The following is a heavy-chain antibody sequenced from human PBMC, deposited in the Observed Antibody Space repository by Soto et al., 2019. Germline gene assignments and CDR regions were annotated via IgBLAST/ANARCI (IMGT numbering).Heavy chain of an antibody. Sequence: GPTLVNPTRTRTMTCTFSGFSFTTAGVAVGGIRQTPGGALEWLTLIYYNDDRRFSPSLKTRLTITGDTSKNQVVLSLTNVDPGDTATYFCAHSDGGYEIIYFDFWGQGIPVTVSS. J-gene: IGHJ4*02. CDR1: GFSFTTAGVA. CDR2: IYYNDDR. D-gene: IGHD5-12*01. V-gene: IGHV2-5*01. CDR3: AHSDGGYEIIYFDF.